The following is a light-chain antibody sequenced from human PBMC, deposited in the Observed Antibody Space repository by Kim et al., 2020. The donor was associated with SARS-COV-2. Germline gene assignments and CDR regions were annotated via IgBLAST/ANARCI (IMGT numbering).Light chain of an antibody. V-gene: IGLV2-14*03. Sequence: GQSITIPGHGTSRDGGGYNYVSCYQQHPGKAPHLMIYDVSNRPSGVSTRFSGSKSGNTASLTISGLQAEDEADYYCSSYTSSSPYVFGTGTKVTVL. CDR1: SRDGGGYNY. CDR3: SSYTSSSPYV. CDR2: DVS. J-gene: IGLJ1*01.